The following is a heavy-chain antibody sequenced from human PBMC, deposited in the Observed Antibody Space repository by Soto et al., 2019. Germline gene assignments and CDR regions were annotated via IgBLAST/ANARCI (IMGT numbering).Heavy chain of an antibody. CDR1: GFTVSSNY. Sequence: GGSLRLSCAASGFTVSSNYMSWVRQAPGKGLEWVSVIYSGGSTYYADSVKGRFTISRDNSKNTLYLQMNSLRAEDTAVYYCARAATLRYFDWSGGSNDYWGQGTLVTVSS. V-gene: IGHV3-66*01. CDR2: IYSGGST. CDR3: ARAATLRYFDWSGGSNDY. D-gene: IGHD3-9*01. J-gene: IGHJ4*02.